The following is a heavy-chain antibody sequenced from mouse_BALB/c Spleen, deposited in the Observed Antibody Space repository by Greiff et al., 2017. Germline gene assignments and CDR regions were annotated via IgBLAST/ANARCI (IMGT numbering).Heavy chain of an antibody. Sequence: VQLQQPGAELVKPGASVKLSCKASGYTFTSYWMHWVKQRPGQGLEWIGEIYPSNGRTNYNEKFKSKATLTVDKSSSTAYMQLSSLTSEDSAVYYCARGGDPGFAYWGQGTLVTVSA. V-gene: IGHV1S81*02. CDR3: ARGGDPGFAY. CDR2: IYPSNGRT. J-gene: IGHJ3*01. CDR1: GYTFTSYW.